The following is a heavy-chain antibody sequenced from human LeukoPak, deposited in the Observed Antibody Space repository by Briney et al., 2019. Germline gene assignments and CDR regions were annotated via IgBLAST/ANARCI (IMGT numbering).Heavy chain of an antibody. V-gene: IGHV3-74*03. J-gene: IGHJ4*02. D-gene: IGHD2-21*01. CDR3: ARDLDWLIYDY. CDR2: INDDGTDT. CDR1: GFTFSSYN. Sequence: PGESLRLSCEASGFTFSSYNMHWVRQAPGEGLMWVSRINDDGTDTKYAESVKGRFTISRDNAKNTLYLQMNSLRADDTAMYYCARDLDWLIYDYWGQGSLVAVSS.